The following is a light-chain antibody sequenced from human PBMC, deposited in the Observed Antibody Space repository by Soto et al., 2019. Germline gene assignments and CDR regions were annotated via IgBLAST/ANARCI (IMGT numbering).Light chain of an antibody. CDR2: DAS. CDR1: QSISDY. Sequence: DIQMTQSPSTLSASVGDRVIITCRASQSISDYLAWYQQKPGKAPKLLIYDASKLESGVPSTFSGSGSGTDFTLTISRLEPEDFAVYYCQQYGSSGTFGQGTKVDIK. J-gene: IGKJ1*01. V-gene: IGKV1-5*01. CDR3: QQYGSSGT.